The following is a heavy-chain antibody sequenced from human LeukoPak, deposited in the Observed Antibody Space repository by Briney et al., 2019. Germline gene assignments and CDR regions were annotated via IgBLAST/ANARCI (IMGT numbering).Heavy chain of an antibody. V-gene: IGHV4-34*01. D-gene: IGHD2-2*01. CDR3: AREGLVVPAAMTSRYNWFDP. J-gene: IGHJ5*02. CDR2: INHSGST. Sequence: SETLSLTCAVYGGSFSGYYWSWIRQPLGKGLEWIGEINHSGSTNYNPSLKSRVTISVDTSKNQFSLKLSSVTAADTAVYYCAREGLVVPAAMTSRYNWFDPWGQGTLVTVSS. CDR1: GGSFSGYY.